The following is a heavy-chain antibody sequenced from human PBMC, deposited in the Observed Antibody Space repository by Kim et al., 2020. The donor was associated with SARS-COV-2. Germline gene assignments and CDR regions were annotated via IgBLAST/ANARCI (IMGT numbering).Heavy chain of an antibody. J-gene: IGHJ4*02. CDR1: GFTFSSYG. CDR2: IWYDGSNK. Sequence: GGSLRLSCAASGFTFSSYGMHWVRQAPGKGLEWVAVIWYDGSNKYYADSVKGQFTISRDNSKNTLYLQMNSLRAEDTAVYYCARDGYTAMVTYQEVLFDYWGQGPLVTVSS. D-gene: IGHD5-18*01. CDR3: ARDGYTAMVTYQEVLFDY. V-gene: IGHV3-33*01.